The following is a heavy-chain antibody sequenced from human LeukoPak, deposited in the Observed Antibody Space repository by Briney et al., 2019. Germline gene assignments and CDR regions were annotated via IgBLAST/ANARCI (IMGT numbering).Heavy chain of an antibody. V-gene: IGHV4-61*02. CDR2: IYTGGST. J-gene: IGHJ5*02. D-gene: IGHD6-13*01. CDR3: ARLGSTWSSFDP. Sequence: SETLSLTCTVSGGSISSGNYYWSWIRQPAGKGLEWIGRIYTGGSTNYNPSLKSRVTISVDMFKNHFSLKLSSVTAADTAVYYCARLGSTWSSFDPWGQGTLVTVSS. CDR1: GGSISSGNYY.